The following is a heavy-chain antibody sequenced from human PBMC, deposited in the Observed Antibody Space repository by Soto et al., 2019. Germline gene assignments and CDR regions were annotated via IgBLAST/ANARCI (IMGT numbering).Heavy chain of an antibody. V-gene: IGHV4-39*01. CDR2: IYYSGST. Sequence: PSETLSLTCTVSGGSISSSSYYWGWIRQPPGKGLEWIGSIYYSGSTYYNPSLKSRVTISVDTSKNQFSLKLSSVTAADTAVYYCARSSYYYDGGGNDYWGQGTPVTVSS. J-gene: IGHJ4*02. D-gene: IGHD3-22*01. CDR3: ARSSYYYDGGGNDY. CDR1: GGSISSSSYY.